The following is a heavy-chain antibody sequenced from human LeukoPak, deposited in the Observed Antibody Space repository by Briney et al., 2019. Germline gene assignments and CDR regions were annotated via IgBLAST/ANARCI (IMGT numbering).Heavy chain of an antibody. CDR1: GYTFTGYY. J-gene: IGHJ5*02. D-gene: IGHD2-2*01. CDR3: ARPRYCSSTSCLNWFDP. V-gene: IGHV1-2*02. Sequence: ASVKVSCKASGYTFTGYYMHWVRQAAGQGLEWMGWINPNSGGTNYAQKFQGRVTMTRDTSISTAYMELSRLRSDDTAVYYCARPRYCSSTSCLNWFDPWGQGTLVTVSS. CDR2: INPNSGGT.